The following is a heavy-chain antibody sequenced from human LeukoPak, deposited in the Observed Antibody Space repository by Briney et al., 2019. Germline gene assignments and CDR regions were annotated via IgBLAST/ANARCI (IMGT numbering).Heavy chain of an antibody. Sequence: SQTLSLTCTVSGGSISSASYYWSWIRQPAAKGLEWIGRIYTSGSTNFNPSLKSRVTISVDTSKNQFSLKLSSVTAADTAVYYCAREREGPYGYLDYWGQGTLVTVSS. CDR2: IYTSGST. CDR1: GGSISSASYY. J-gene: IGHJ4*02. V-gene: IGHV4-61*02. D-gene: IGHD4-17*01. CDR3: AREREGPYGYLDY.